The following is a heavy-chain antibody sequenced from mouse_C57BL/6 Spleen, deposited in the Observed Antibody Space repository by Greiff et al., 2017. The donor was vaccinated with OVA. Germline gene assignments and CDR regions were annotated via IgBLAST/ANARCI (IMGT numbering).Heavy chain of an antibody. Sequence: VQLQQPGAELVMPGASVKLSCKASGYTFTSYWMHWVKQRPGQGLEWIGEIDPSDSYTNYNQKFKGKFTLTLDKSSSTSYMQLSSLTSEASAVYYCARSAAQATGVAYWGQGTLVTVSA. V-gene: IGHV1-69*01. CDR2: IDPSDSYT. J-gene: IGHJ3*01. CDR1: GYTFTSYW. CDR3: ARSAAQATGVAY. D-gene: IGHD3-2*02.